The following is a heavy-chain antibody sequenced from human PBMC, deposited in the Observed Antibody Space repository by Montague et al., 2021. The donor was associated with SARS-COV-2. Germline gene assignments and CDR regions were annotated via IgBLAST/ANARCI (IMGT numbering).Heavy chain of an antibody. J-gene: IGHJ6*02. CDR3: ARSGGEQLVRARSYYYYGMDV. Sequence: SETLSLTCAVYGGSFSGYYWSWIRQPPGKGLEWIGEINHSGSTNYNPSLKSRVTISVDTSKNQFSLKLSSVTAADTAVYYCARSGGEQLVRARSYYYYGMDVWGQGTTVTVSS. CDR1: GGSFSGYY. CDR2: INHSGST. V-gene: IGHV4-34*01. D-gene: IGHD6-6*01.